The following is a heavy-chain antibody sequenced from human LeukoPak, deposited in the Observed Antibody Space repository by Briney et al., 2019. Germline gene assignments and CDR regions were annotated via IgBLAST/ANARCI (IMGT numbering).Heavy chain of an antibody. V-gene: IGHV5-51*01. CDR2: IYPGDSDT. Sequence: GESLQISCKGSGYSFTSYWIGWVRQMPGKGLEWMGIIYPGDSDTRYSPSFQGQVTISADKSTSTAYLQWSSLKASDTAMYYCARHTSSWYVPQYFDYWGQGTLVTVSS. CDR1: GYSFTSYW. J-gene: IGHJ4*02. D-gene: IGHD6-13*01. CDR3: ARHTSSWYVPQYFDY.